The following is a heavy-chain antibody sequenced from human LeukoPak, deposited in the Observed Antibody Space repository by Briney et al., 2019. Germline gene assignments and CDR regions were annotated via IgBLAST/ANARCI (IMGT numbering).Heavy chain of an antibody. CDR3: ARGADSGYSSDN. D-gene: IGHD3-9*01. J-gene: IGHJ4*02. CDR1: GFTFTSYW. V-gene: IGHV3-74*01. Sequence: GGSLRLSCTASGFTFTSYWMTWVRQAPGKGLVWVSRINSDGRSTNYADSVKGRFTISRDNAKNTLYLQMNSLRAEDTAVYYCARGADSGYSSDNWGQGTLVSVSS. CDR2: INSDGRST.